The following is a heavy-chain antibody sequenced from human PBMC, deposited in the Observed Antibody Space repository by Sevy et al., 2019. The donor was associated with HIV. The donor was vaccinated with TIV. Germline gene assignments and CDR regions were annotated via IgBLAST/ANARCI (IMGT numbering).Heavy chain of an antibody. D-gene: IGHD4-17*01. Sequence: ASVKVSCKASGYTFTSYGISWVRQAPGQGLEWMGWISAYNGNTNYAQKLQGRVTMTTDTSTSTAYMELRSLRSDDTAVYYCARSGLMTTVTKFTHRRNNWFDPWGQGTLVTVSS. CDR1: GYTFTSYG. CDR3: ARSGLMTTVTKFTHRRNNWFDP. CDR2: ISAYNGNT. V-gene: IGHV1-18*01. J-gene: IGHJ5*02.